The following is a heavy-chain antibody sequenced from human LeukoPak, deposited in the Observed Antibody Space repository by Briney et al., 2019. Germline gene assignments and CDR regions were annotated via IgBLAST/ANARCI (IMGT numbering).Heavy chain of an antibody. CDR3: AREDPDAFDI. CDR1: GFTFSSYG. V-gene: IGHV3-30*02. Sequence: QPGGPLRLSCAASGFTFSSYGMHWVRQAPAKGLEWVAFIRYDGSNKYYTDSVKGRFTISRDNSKNTLYLQMNSLRAEDTAVYYCAREDPDAFDIWGQGTMVTVSS. J-gene: IGHJ3*02. CDR2: IRYDGSNK.